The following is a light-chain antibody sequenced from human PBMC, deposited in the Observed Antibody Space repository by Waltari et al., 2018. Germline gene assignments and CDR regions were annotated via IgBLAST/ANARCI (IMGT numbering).Light chain of an antibody. V-gene: IGKV3-20*01. Sequence: EMVLTQSPGTLSLSPGERATLTCSASQSVTTSSLAWYQQKPGQAPRLLIYGASSRATDIPDRFGGSGSGRDFTLTISRLEPEDFAVYYCQQYGSSTWTFGQGTKVEVK. CDR3: QQYGSSTWT. J-gene: IGKJ1*01. CDR2: GAS. CDR1: QSVTTSS.